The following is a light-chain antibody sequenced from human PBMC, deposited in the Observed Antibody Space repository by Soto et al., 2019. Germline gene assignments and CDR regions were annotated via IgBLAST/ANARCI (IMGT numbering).Light chain of an antibody. CDR3: QQYSSSPPII. V-gene: IGKV3-20*01. Sequence: DIVLTQSPGTLSLSPGERATLSCRASQSVSTSYFAWYQQKPGQAPRLLIYGTSTRATGIPDRFSGSGSGTDFTLTISRLEPEDFAVYLCQQYSSSPPIIFGQGTRLEI. CDR2: GTS. J-gene: IGKJ5*01. CDR1: QSVSTSY.